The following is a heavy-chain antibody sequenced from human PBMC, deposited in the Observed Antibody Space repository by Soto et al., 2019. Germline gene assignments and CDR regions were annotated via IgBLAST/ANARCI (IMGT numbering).Heavy chain of an antibody. Sequence: ASVKVSCKVSGYTLTELSMHWVRQPPGKGLEWMGGFDPEDAETIYARRFQGRVTMTEDTSADTAYMELSSLRPEDTAVYYCAAGVVPYGMDVWGQGTTVTVSS. V-gene: IGHV1-24*01. CDR1: GYTLTELS. CDR3: AAGVVPYGMDV. D-gene: IGHD2-15*01. J-gene: IGHJ6*02. CDR2: FDPEDAET.